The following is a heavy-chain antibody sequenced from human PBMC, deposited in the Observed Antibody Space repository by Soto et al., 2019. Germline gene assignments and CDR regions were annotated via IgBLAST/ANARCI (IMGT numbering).Heavy chain of an antibody. J-gene: IGHJ5*02. CDR2: FDPEDGET. CDR1: GYTLTGLS. CDR3: ATSYDIDYGWFDP. V-gene: IGHV1-24*01. D-gene: IGHD3-9*01. Sequence: ASVKVACKVSGYTLTGLSMHWVRQAPGKGLEWMGDFDPEDGETIYAQKFQGRVTMTEDTSTDTAYMELSSLRSEDTAVYYCATSYDIDYGWFDPWGQGTLVTVSS.